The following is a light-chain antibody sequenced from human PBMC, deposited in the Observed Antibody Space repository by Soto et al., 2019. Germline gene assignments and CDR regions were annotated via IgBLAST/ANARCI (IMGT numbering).Light chain of an antibody. CDR2: GAS. V-gene: IGKV1-39*01. Sequence: DIQMTQSPSSLSASVGDRVTITCRASQSISTYLNWYQQKPGKAPQLLIYGASNLQSGVPSRFSGSGSETDFTLTISSLQPEDFATYYCQQSYNSPMYTFGQGTKLEIK. CDR1: QSISTY. CDR3: QQSYNSPMYT. J-gene: IGKJ2*01.